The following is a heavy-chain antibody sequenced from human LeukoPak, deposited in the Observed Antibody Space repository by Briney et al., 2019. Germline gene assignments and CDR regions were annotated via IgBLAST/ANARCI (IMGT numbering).Heavy chain of an antibody. CDR2: IYYSGST. Sequence: SETLSLTCAVSGYSISTSNWWGWIRQPPGKGLEWIGYIYYSGSTYYNPSLKSRVTMSVDTSKNQFSLKLSSVTAADTAVYYCAAAAIGDWFDPWGQGTLVTVSS. D-gene: IGHD6-13*01. CDR3: AAAAIGDWFDP. V-gene: IGHV4-28*01. CDR1: GYSISTSNW. J-gene: IGHJ5*02.